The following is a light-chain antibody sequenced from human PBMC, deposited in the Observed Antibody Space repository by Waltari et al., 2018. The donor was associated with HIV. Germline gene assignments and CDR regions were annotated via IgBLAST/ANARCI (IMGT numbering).Light chain of an antibody. CDR2: EVS. Sequence: QSALTQPASVSGSPGQSITISCTGTSSDVGGYNYVSWYQQHPGQAPKLMIYEVSHRPSGVANRFSGSKSGNTASLTISGLQAEDEADYYCSSYTGSSAHVVFGGGTKLTVL. V-gene: IGLV2-14*01. J-gene: IGLJ2*01. CDR3: SSYTGSSAHVV. CDR1: SSDVGGYNY.